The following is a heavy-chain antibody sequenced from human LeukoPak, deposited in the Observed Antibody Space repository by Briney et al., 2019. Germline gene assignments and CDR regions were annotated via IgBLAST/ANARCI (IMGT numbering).Heavy chain of an antibody. CDR2: IYTSGST. D-gene: IGHD1-1*01. CDR3: ARGGTGTYGLYYYYMDV. V-gene: IGHV4-4*09. CDR1: GDSISSYY. J-gene: IGHJ6*03. Sequence: PSETLSLTCTVSGDSISSYYWSWIRQPPGKGLEWIGYIYTSGSTNYNPSLKSRVTISVDTSKNQFSLKLSSVTAADTAVYYCARGGTGTYGLYYYYMDVWGKGTTVTVSS.